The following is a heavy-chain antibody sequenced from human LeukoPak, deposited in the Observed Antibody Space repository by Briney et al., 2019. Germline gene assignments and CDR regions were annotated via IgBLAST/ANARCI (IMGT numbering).Heavy chain of an antibody. J-gene: IGHJ3*02. D-gene: IGHD6-6*01. Sequence: GGSLRLSCAASGFTFDDYAMHWVRQAPGKGLEWVSGISWNSGSIGYADSVKGQFTISRDNAKNSLYLQMNSLRAEDMALYYCAKGLGAARGTNAFDIWGQGTMVTVSS. CDR1: GFTFDDYA. V-gene: IGHV3-9*03. CDR2: ISWNSGSI. CDR3: AKGLGAARGTNAFDI.